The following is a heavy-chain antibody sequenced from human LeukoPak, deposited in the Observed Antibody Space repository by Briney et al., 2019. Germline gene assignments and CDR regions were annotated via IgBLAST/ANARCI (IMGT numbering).Heavy chain of an antibody. Sequence: GGSLRLSCAASGFTFSSYSMNWVRQAPGKGLEWVSSISSSSSYIYYADSVKGRFTISRDNAKNSLYLQMNSLRAEDTAVYYCARATSPELLPPDYWGQGTLVTVSS. CDR2: ISSSSSYI. CDR3: ARATSPELLPPDY. CDR1: GFTFSSYS. D-gene: IGHD1-7*01. J-gene: IGHJ4*02. V-gene: IGHV3-21*01.